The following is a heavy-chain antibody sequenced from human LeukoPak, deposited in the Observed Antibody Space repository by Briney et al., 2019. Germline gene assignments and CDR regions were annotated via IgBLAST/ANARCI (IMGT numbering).Heavy chain of an antibody. D-gene: IGHD2-2*01. J-gene: IGHJ4*02. V-gene: IGHV3-9*01. Sequence: PGGSLRLSCAASGFTFDDYAMHWVRQAPGKGLEWVSGISWNSGSIGYADSVKGRFTISRDNAKNSLYLQMNSLRAEDTALYYCAEDVVPAAQPPLFDYWGQGTLVTVSS. CDR2: ISWNSGSI. CDR3: AEDVVPAAQPPLFDY. CDR1: GFTFDDYA.